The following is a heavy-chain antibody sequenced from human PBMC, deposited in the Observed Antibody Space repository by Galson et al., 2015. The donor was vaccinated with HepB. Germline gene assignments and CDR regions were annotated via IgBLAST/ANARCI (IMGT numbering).Heavy chain of an antibody. D-gene: IGHD3-10*01. V-gene: IGHV3-23*01. CDR1: GFTFSSYA. J-gene: IGHJ4*02. Sequence: SLRLSCAASGFTFSSYAMSWVRQAPGKGLEWVSAISGSGGSTYYADSVKGRFTISRDNSKNTLYLQMNSLRAEDTAVYYCANPSPTDYYGSGSYFEVSDYWGQGTLVTVSS. CDR3: ANPSPTDYYGSGSYFEVSDY. CDR2: ISGSGGST.